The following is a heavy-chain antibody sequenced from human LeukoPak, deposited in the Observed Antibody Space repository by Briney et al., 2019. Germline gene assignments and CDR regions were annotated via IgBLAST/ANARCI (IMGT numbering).Heavy chain of an antibody. Sequence: GGSLRLSWAASGFTFSSYSMNWVRQAPGKGLEWVSSITSSRSYIYYADSVKGRFTISRDNAKNSLYLQMNSLRAEDTAVYYCAREALTGYYTAFDYWGQGTLVTVSS. CDR1: GFTFSSYS. J-gene: IGHJ4*02. CDR3: AREALTGYYTAFDY. D-gene: IGHD3-9*01. V-gene: IGHV3-21*01. CDR2: ITSSRSYI.